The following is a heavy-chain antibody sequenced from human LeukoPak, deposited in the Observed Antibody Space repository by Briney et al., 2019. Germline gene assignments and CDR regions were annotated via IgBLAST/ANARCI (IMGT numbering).Heavy chain of an antibody. CDR3: AKGYDTTYYHYYFMDV. V-gene: IGHV3-23*01. Sequence: GGSLRLSCAASGFTFSSYGMSWVRQAPGKGLEWVSAISGSGGSTYYADSVKGRFTISRDNSKNTLYLQMNSLRAEDTAVYYCAKGYDTTYYHYYFMDVWGKGTTVTISS. CDR1: GFTFSSYG. D-gene: IGHD3-22*01. J-gene: IGHJ6*03. CDR2: ISGSGGST.